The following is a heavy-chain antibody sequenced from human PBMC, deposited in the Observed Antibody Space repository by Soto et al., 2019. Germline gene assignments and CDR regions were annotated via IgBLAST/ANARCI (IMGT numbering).Heavy chain of an antibody. Sequence: SETLSLTCTVSGGSISSYYWSWIRQPAGKGLEWIGRIFTSGSTNYNPSLKSRITMSVDTSKNQVSLTLTSVTAADTAVYYCARERHIVVVTARNWFDPWGQGTLVTVS. CDR1: GGSISSYY. V-gene: IGHV4-4*07. CDR2: IFTSGST. CDR3: ARERHIVVVTARNWFDP. J-gene: IGHJ5*02. D-gene: IGHD2-21*02.